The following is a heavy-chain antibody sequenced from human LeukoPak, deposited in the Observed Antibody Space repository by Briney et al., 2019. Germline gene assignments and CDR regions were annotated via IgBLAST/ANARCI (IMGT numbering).Heavy chain of an antibody. CDR1: GGSISSGGYY. CDR2: IYYSGST. Sequence: SQTLSLTCTVSGGSISSGGYYWSWIRQHPGKGLEWIGYIYYSGSTYYNPSLKSRATISVDTSKNQFSLKLSSVTAADTAVYYCARELLLYYYDSSGYYDYWGQGTLVTVSS. V-gene: IGHV4-31*03. J-gene: IGHJ4*02. CDR3: ARELLLYYYDSSGYYDY. D-gene: IGHD3-22*01.